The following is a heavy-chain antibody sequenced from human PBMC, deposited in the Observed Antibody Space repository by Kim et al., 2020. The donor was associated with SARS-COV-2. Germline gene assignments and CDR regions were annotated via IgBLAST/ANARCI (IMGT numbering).Heavy chain of an antibody. J-gene: IGHJ2*01. V-gene: IGHV3-73*01. CDR3: TRHRGGATVTTGPDL. CDR1: GFTFSGSA. D-gene: IGHD4-17*01. CDR2: IRSKANSYAT. Sequence: GGSLRLSCAASGFTFSGSAMHWVRQASGKGLEWVGRIRSKANSYATAYAASVKGRFTISRDDSKNTAYLQMNSLKTEDTAVYYCTRHRGGATVTTGPDLWGRGTLVTVSS.